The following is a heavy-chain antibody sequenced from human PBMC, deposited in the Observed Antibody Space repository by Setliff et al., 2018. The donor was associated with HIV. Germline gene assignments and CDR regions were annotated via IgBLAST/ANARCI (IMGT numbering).Heavy chain of an antibody. J-gene: IGHJ4*02. V-gene: IGHV3-21*01. D-gene: IGHD1-26*01. CDR1: GFTVSSNY. CDR2: ISSSDDDT. Sequence: PGGSLRLSCAASGFTVSSNYMSWVRQAPGKGLEWVSSISSSDDDTHYADSLRGRFTVSGDNAKSALYLQMNNLSVDDTAVYYCVRDSAASVWVGASVYYFDFWGQGIQVTVSS. CDR3: VRDSAASVWVGASVYYFDF.